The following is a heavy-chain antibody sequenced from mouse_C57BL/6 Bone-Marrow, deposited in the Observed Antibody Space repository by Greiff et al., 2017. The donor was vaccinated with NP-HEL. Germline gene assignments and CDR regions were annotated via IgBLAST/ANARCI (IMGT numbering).Heavy chain of an antibody. CDR2: INYDGSSN. CDR1: GFTFSDYY. J-gene: IGHJ4*01. D-gene: IGHD2-4*01. Sequence: DVKLVESYGGLVQPGGERKRAGEASGFTFSDYYMAWVRQVPEKGLEWVANINYDGSSNDYLDSLKSRFIISRDNAKNILYLQMSSLKSEDTATYYCAREGGLRRRTYAMDYWGQGTSVTVSS. V-gene: IGHV5-16*01. CDR3: AREGGLRRRTYAMDY.